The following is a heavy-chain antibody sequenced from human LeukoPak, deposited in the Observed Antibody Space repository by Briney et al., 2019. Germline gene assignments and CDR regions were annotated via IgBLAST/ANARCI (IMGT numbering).Heavy chain of an antibody. V-gene: IGHV1-8*01. J-gene: IGHJ4*02. CDR2: MNPNSGKT. CDR1: GYSFTTYD. CDR3: ARGLSPSDY. Sequence: ASVTVSCKASGYSFTTYDINWVRQAPGQGHEWMGWMNPNSGKTNFAQKFQGRGTMTRTTSISTAYMEVSSLRSEDTAVYYCARGLSPSDYWGQGTLVTVSS.